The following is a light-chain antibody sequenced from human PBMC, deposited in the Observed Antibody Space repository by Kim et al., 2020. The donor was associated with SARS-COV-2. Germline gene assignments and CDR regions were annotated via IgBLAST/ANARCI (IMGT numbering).Light chain of an antibody. CDR3: QVCDGSEDHPV. Sequence: APGATATIVCGGDNIEAKNVHWYQQRPGLAPVLVIYFHDDRPSGIPDRFSGSNSGNTAALTIASVEAGDEADYFCQVCDGSEDHPVFGGGTKLTVL. CDR2: FHD. V-gene: IGLV3-21*04. CDR1: NIEAKN. J-gene: IGLJ3*02.